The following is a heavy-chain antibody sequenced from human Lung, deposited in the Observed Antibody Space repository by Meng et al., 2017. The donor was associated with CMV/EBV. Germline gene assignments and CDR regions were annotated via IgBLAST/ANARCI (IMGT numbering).Heavy chain of an antibody. CDR3: ARRGPSYCGVDCLAWFDP. D-gene: IGHD2-21*01. CDR1: GYTFTSYG. CDR2: IRVHNGDT. V-gene: IGHV1-18*01. J-gene: IGHJ5*02. Sequence: ASXXVSCKASGYTFTSYGINWVRQAPGQGLEWMGWIRVHNGDTKYAQKFQGRVTMTTDTSTSTAYMELRSLRSDDTAVYYCARRGPSYCGVDCLAWFDPWGQGXLVTVSS.